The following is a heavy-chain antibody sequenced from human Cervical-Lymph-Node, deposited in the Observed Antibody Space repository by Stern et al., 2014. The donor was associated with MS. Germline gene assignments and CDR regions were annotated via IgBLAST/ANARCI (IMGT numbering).Heavy chain of an antibody. V-gene: IGHV3-30*03. Sequence: VQLVESGGGVVQPGRSLTLSWAASGFSLRNSGMHWVRQAPGKGLEWVVCISFVGGNKKYGDPVKGRFSISRDMANNTLFLQMNSLRPEDTAVYYCMGVGDAMHVWGQGTTVFVSS. J-gene: IGHJ6*02. CDR3: MGVGDAMHV. CDR2: ISFVGGNK. CDR1: GFSLRNSG.